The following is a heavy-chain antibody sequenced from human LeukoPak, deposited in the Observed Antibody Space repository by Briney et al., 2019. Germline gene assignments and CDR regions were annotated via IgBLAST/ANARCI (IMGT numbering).Heavy chain of an antibody. CDR3: ARDLITMIVVDPPGGFDY. CDR2: ISSSSSTI. J-gene: IGHJ4*02. CDR1: GFTFSSYS. D-gene: IGHD3-22*01. V-gene: IGHV3-48*02. Sequence: GGSLRLSCAAPGFTFSSYSMNWVRQAPGKGLEWVSYISSSSSTIYYADSVKGRFTISRDNAKNSLYLQMNSLRDEDTAVYYCARDLITMIVVDPPGGFDYWGQGTLVTVSS.